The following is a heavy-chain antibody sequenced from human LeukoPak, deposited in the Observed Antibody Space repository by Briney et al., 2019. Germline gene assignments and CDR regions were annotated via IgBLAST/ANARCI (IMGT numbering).Heavy chain of an antibody. D-gene: IGHD3-10*01. V-gene: IGHV4-59*01. CDR1: GGSISSYY. J-gene: IGHJ3*02. CDR2: IYYSGST. Sequence: SETLSLTCTVSGGSISSYYWSWIRQPPGKGLEWIGYIYYSGSTNYNPSLKSRVTISVDTSKNQLSLKLSSVTAADTAVYYCASYGSGSHDAFDIWGQGTMVTVSS. CDR3: ASYGSGSHDAFDI.